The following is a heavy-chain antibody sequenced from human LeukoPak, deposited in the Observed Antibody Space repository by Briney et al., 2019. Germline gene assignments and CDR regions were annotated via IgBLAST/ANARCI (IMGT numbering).Heavy chain of an antibody. V-gene: IGHV3-30*18. CDR3: AKSDSGWPNYFDY. CDR1: GFTFSSYG. CDR2: ISYDGSNK. Sequence: GRSLRLSCAASGFTFSSYGMHWVRQAPGKGLEWVAVISYDGSNKYYADSVKGRFTISRDNSKNTLYLQMNSLRAEDTAVYHCAKSDSGWPNYFDYWGQGTLVTVSS. J-gene: IGHJ4*02. D-gene: IGHD6-19*01.